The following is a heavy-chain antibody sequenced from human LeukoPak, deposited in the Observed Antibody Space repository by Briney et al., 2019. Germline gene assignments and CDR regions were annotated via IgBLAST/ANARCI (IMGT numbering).Heavy chain of an antibody. CDR3: AKDYKQTRIMITYPFDY. J-gene: IGHJ4*02. CDR2: IRGSGGST. D-gene: IGHD3-16*01. CDR1: GFTVSSSY. Sequence: GGSLRLSCAASGFTVSSSYINGVRQAPGKGLEWVSAIRGSGGSTYYADSVKGRFTISRDNSKNTLYLQMNSLRAEDTAVYYCAKDYKQTRIMITYPFDYWGQGTLVTVSS. V-gene: IGHV3-23*01.